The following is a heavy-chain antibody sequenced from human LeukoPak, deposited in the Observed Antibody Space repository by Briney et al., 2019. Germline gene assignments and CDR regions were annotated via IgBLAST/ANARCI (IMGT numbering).Heavy chain of an antibody. Sequence: GGSLRLSCAASGFTFSSFAMSWVRQAPEKGLEWVSYISSSGSTIYYADSVKGRFTISRDNAKNSLYLQMNSLRAEDTAVYYCAELGITMIGGVWGKGTTVTISS. J-gene: IGHJ6*04. D-gene: IGHD3-10*02. CDR1: GFTFSSFA. CDR3: AELGITMIGGV. V-gene: IGHV3-48*03. CDR2: ISSSGSTI.